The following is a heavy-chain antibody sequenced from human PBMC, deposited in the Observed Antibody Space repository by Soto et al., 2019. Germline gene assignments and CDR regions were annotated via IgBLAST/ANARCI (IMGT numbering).Heavy chain of an antibody. Sequence: SETLSLTCTVSGGSINSGYCWSWIRQHPGKGLEWIGYIYYSGSANYNPSLKGRVTISVDTSKNQFSLKLNSVTAADTAVYYCARESYYGSGATVVGYWGLGTLVTVSS. D-gene: IGHD3-10*01. CDR1: GGSINSGYC. CDR3: ARESYYGSGATVVGY. J-gene: IGHJ4*02. CDR2: IYYSGSA. V-gene: IGHV4-61*01.